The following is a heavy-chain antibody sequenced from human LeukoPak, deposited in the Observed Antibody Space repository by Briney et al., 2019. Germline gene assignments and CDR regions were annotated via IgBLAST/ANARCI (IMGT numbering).Heavy chain of an antibody. CDR1: GYTFTSYD. J-gene: IGHJ6*02. D-gene: IGHD2-15*01. V-gene: IGHV1-8*01. CDR3: ARYCSGGSCYLYGMDV. Sequence: ASVKVSCKASGYTFTSYDFNWVRQATGQRPEWMGWMSPNSGDTGYAQKFQDRVTMTRNTSISTAYMELSSLRSDDTAVYYCARYCSGGSCYLYGMDVWGQGTTVTVSS. CDR2: MSPNSGDT.